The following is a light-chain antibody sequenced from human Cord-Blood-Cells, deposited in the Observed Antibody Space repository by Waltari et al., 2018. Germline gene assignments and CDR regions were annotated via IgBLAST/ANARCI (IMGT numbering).Light chain of an antibody. CDR1: QSVLYSSNNKNY. Sequence: DIVMTQSPDSLAVSLGERATINCKSSQSVLYSSNNKNYLAWYQQKTGQPPNLLSYWASTLESGVPDRFSGSGSGTDFTLTISSLQAEDVAVYYCQQYYSTPYTFGQGTKLEIK. J-gene: IGKJ2*01. CDR2: WAS. CDR3: QQYYSTPYT. V-gene: IGKV4-1*01.